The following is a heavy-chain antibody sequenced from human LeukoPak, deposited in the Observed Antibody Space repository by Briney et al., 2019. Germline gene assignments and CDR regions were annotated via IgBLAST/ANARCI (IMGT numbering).Heavy chain of an antibody. CDR1: GFTFSSYA. CDR3: ARDEGLLWFGGKAFDI. V-gene: IGHV3-30-3*01. J-gene: IGHJ3*02. D-gene: IGHD3-10*01. CDR2: ISYDGSNK. Sequence: PGGSLRLSCAASGFTFSSYAMHWVRQAPGKGLGWVAVISYDGSNKYYADSVKGRFTISRDNSKNTLYLQMNSLRAEDTAVYYCARDEGLLWFGGKAFDIWGQGTMVTVSS.